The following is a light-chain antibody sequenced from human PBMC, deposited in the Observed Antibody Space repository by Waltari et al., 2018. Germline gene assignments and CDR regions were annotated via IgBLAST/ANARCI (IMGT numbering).Light chain of an antibody. CDR3: QSYDTSLSVWV. CDR2: GNS. Sequence: QSVLTQPPSVSGAPGQRATISCTGSSSNIGAGYDVHWYQQPPRKAPKLLIYGNSNRPSGVPDRFSASKSGTSASLAITGLQAEDEAEYFCQSYDTSLSVWVFGGGTKVTVL. J-gene: IGLJ3*02. V-gene: IGLV1-40*01. CDR1: SSNIGAGYD.